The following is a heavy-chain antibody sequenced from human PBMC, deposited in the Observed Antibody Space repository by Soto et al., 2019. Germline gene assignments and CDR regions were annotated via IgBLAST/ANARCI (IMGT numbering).Heavy chain of an antibody. CDR2: ISSSSSTI. CDR1: GFTFSSYS. D-gene: IGHD6-19*01. V-gene: IGHV3-48*01. CDR3: ASSFLRGWYAFDI. J-gene: IGHJ3*02. Sequence: GESLKISCAASGFTFSSYSMNWVRQAPGKGLEWVSYISSSSSTIYYADSVKGRFTISRDNAKNSLYLQMNSLRAEDTAVYYCASSFLRGWYAFDIWGQGTMVTVSS.